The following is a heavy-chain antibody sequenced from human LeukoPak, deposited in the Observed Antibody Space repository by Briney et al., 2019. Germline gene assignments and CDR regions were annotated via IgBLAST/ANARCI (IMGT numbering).Heavy chain of an antibody. CDR2: LNPHTSES. Sequence: ASVKVSCKTSGYSFTGYYMHWVRQAPGQGLEWMGWLNPHTSESKYAQKFQGRVTMTRDTSISTAYMELSGLTSDDTAVYYCARYYGSGYAFDIWGQGTMVTVSS. CDR3: ARYYGSGYAFDI. CDR1: GYSFTGYY. D-gene: IGHD3-10*01. J-gene: IGHJ3*02. V-gene: IGHV1-2*02.